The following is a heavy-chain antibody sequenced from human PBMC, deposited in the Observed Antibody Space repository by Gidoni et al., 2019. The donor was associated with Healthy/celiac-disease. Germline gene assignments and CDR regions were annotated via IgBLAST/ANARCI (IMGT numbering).Heavy chain of an antibody. D-gene: IGHD6-13*01. CDR1: GGSISSSSYY. Sequence: QLQLQESGPGLVKPSETLSLTCTVSGGSISSSSYYWGWIRQPPGKGLEWIGSIYYSGSTYYDPSLKSRVTISVDTSKNQFSLKLSSVTAADTAVYYCARQVWVVGNVGGLYSSSWYGDYYYGMDVWGQGTTVTVSS. CDR3: ARQVWVVGNVGGLYSSSWYGDYYYGMDV. V-gene: IGHV4-39*01. CDR2: IYYSGST. J-gene: IGHJ6*02.